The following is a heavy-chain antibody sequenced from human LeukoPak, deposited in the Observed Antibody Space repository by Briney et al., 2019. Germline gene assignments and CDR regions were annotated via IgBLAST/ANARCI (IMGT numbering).Heavy chain of an antibody. D-gene: IGHD7-27*01. CDR3: ARGPGDYYYYYGMDV. CDR1: GYTFTSYD. V-gene: IGHV1-8*01. J-gene: IGHJ6*02. Sequence: ASVKVSFKASGYTFTSYDINWVRQATGQGREWMGWMNPNSGNTGYSQKFQGRVTMTRNTSISTAYMELSSLRSEDTAVYYCARGPGDYYYYYGMDVWGQGTTVTVSS. CDR2: MNPNSGNT.